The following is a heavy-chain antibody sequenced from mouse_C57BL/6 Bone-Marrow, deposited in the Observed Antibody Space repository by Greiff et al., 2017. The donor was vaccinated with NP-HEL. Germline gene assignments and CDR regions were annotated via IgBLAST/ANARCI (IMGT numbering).Heavy chain of an antibody. Sequence: EVQGVESGGGLVQPGGSLKLSCAASGFTFSDYYMYWVRQTPEKRLEWVAYISNGGGSTYYPDTVKGRFTISRDNAKNTLYLQMSRLKSEDTAMYYCARHVTYAMDYWGQGTSVTVTA. CDR1: GFTFSDYY. CDR3: ARHVTYAMDY. J-gene: IGHJ4*01. CDR2: ISNGGGST. V-gene: IGHV5-12*01.